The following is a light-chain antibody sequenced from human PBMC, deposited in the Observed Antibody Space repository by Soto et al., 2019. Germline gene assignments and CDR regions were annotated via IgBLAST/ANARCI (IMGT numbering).Light chain of an antibody. CDR1: QSVSRR. CDR2: DAS. J-gene: IGKJ2*01. V-gene: IGKV1-5*01. Sequence: IQMTQSRSTLSASVGDRITIACRSSQSVSRRLAWYQQKPGKAPKLLIYDASSLESGVPSRFSGRGSGTEFTLTISSLQPDDCATYYCHTYNSYSLHTFGQGTKVDIK. CDR3: HTYNSYSLHT.